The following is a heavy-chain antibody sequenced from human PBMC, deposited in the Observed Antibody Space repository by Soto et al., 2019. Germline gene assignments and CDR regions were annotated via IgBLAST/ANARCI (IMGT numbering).Heavy chain of an antibody. CDR3: AREGYCSSTSCYSTYYYYGMDV. Sequence: GGSLRLSCAASGFTFSSYEMNWVRQSPGKGLEWVSYISSSGSTIYYADSVKGRFTISRDNAKNSLYLQMNSLRAEDTAVYYCAREGYCSSTSCYSTYYYYGMDVWGQGTTVTVSS. D-gene: IGHD2-2*02. V-gene: IGHV3-48*03. CDR1: GFTFSSYE. CDR2: ISSSGSTI. J-gene: IGHJ6*02.